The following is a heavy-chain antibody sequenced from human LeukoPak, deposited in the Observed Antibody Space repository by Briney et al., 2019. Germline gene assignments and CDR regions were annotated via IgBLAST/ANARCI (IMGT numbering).Heavy chain of an antibody. CDR3: ARDRSDYGDYIANH. Sequence: GGSLRLSCAASGFTFSDYTMNWVRQAPGKGLEWVSSISGSSHYIYYADSVKGRFTISRDNAKNSLYLQMNRLRDEDTAVYYCARDRSDYGDYIANHWGQGTLVTVSS. CDR2: ISGSSHYI. V-gene: IGHV3-21*01. J-gene: IGHJ5*02. CDR1: GFTFSDYT. D-gene: IGHD4-17*01.